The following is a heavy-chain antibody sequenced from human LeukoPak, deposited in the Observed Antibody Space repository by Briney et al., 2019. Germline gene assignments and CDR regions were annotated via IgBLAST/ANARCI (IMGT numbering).Heavy chain of an antibody. Sequence: PGGSLRLSCATSGFTLSLAGMHWVRQAPGKGLEWVSRIKYDGSYTNYADSVKGRFTISRDNARNTLSLHMISLRAEETAVYFCVRDGDAYNFDFWGQGVLVTVS. J-gene: IGHJ4*02. CDR3: VRDGDAYNFDF. CDR1: GFTLSLAG. CDR2: IKYDGSYT. D-gene: IGHD5-24*01. V-gene: IGHV3-74*01.